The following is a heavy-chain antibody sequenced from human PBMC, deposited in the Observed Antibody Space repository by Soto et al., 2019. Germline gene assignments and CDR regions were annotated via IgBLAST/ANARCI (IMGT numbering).Heavy chain of an antibody. Sequence: EVQLLESGGGLVQPGGSLRLSCAASGFTFSSYAMSWVRQAPGKGLEWVSAISGSGGSTYYADSVNGRFTISRDNSKNTLYLQMNSLRAEDTAVYYCAKGREVTGGYCSGGSCYRYYYGMDVWGQGTTVTVSS. J-gene: IGHJ6*02. CDR2: ISGSGGST. D-gene: IGHD2-15*01. CDR3: AKGREVTGGYCSGGSCYRYYYGMDV. CDR1: GFTFSSYA. V-gene: IGHV3-23*01.